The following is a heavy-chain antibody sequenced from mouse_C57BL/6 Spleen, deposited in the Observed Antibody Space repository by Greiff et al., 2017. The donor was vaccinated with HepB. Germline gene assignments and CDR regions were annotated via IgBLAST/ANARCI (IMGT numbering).Heavy chain of an antibody. J-gene: IGHJ3*01. V-gene: IGHV1-80*01. Sequence: VQLQQSGAELVKPGASVKISCKASGYAFSSYWMNWVKQSPGKGLGWIGQIYPGDGDTNYNGKFKGKATLTADKSSSTAYMQLSSLTSEDSAVYFCARRGYYGSSPFAYWGQGTLVTVFA. D-gene: IGHD1-1*01. CDR3: ARRGYYGSSPFAY. CDR1: GYAFSSYW. CDR2: IYPGDGDT.